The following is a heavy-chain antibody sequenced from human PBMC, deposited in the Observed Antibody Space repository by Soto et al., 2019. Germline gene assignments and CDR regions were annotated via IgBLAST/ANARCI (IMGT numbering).Heavy chain of an antibody. CDR3: ATMGTPATGLYYFDY. CDR2: ISYSGST. Sequence: QVQLQESGPGLVKPSQTLSLTCTVSGGSISSGNYYWSWIRQPPEKGLEWIGFISYSGSTYYSASLKSRFTISVDTSKNQFSLNLSFVTAADTAVYYCATMGTPATGLYYFDYWGQGTLVTVSS. CDR1: GGSISSGNYY. D-gene: IGHD1-7*01. V-gene: IGHV4-30-4*01. J-gene: IGHJ4*02.